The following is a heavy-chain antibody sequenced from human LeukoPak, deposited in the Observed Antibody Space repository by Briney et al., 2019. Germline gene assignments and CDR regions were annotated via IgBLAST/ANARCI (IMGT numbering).Heavy chain of an antibody. CDR1: GFTFSSYW. V-gene: IGHV3-74*01. J-gene: IGHJ4*02. CDR2: INTDGTTT. D-gene: IGHD1-1*01. Sequence: GGSLRLSCGASGFTFSSYWMHWVRQAPGKGLVWVSRINTDGTTTDHADSVKGRFTISRDNAKNTLYLQMNSLRAEDTAVYFCARDPWGYRAGVMDSWGLGTLVTVSS. CDR3: ARDPWGYRAGVMDS.